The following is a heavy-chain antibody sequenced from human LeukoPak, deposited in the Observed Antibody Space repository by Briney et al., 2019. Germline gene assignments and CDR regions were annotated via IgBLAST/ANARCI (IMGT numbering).Heavy chain of an antibody. V-gene: IGHV1-2*02. J-gene: IGHJ4*02. D-gene: IGHD1-7*01. CDR1: GYTFTGYY. CDR2: INPNSGGT. CDR3: ARVPRRTGTTYFDY. Sequence: GASVKVSCKASGYTFTGYYMHWVRQAPGQGLEWMGWINPNSGGTNYAQKFQGRVTMTRDTSISTAYMELSRLRSDDTAVYYCARVPRRTGTTYFDYWGQGTLVTVSS.